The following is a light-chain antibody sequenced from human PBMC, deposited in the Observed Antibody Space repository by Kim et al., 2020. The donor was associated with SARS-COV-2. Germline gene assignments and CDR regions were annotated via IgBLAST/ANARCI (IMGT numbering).Light chain of an antibody. Sequence: KTVTISCTGSSGSIAINYVQWYQQRPGSAPTPVIYENNQRPSGVPDRFSGSIDSSSNSASLTISGLKTEDEADYYCQSYDSSSHWVFGGGTQLTVL. V-gene: IGLV6-57*02. CDR3: QSYDSSSHWV. CDR2: ENN. J-gene: IGLJ3*02. CDR1: SGSIAINY.